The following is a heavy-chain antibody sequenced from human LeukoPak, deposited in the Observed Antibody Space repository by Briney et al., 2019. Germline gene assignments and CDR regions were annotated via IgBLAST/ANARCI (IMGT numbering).Heavy chain of an antibody. CDR2: IYSGGST. V-gene: IGHV3-53*01. CDR3: ARGYSSSWYYFDY. D-gene: IGHD6-13*01. Sequence: PGGSLRLSFAAPGFTVISNYRSWVPQAPGKGLEGVSVIYSGGSTYYADSVKGRFTISRDNSKNTLYLQMNSLRAEDTAVYYCARGYSSSWYYFDYWGQGTLVTVSS. CDR1: GFTVISNY. J-gene: IGHJ4*02.